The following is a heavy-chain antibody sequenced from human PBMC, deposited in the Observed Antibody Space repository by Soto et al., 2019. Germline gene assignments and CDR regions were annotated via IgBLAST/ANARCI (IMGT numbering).Heavy chain of an antibody. CDR3: ARSGNSGYSPHGY. CDR2: IYTTGRT. V-gene: IGHV4-4*07. J-gene: IGHJ4*02. D-gene: IGHD5-12*01. CDR1: GGSINTYY. Sequence: SETLSLTCTVSGGSINTYYWSWIRQPAGKGLEWIGRIYTTGRTNYNPSLKSRLTMSVDTSKNQFSLRLTSVTAADPAVYYCARSGNSGYSPHGYWGQGTLVTVSS.